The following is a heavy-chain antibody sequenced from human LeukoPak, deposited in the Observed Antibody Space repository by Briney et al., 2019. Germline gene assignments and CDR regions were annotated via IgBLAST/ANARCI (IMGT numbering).Heavy chain of an antibody. Sequence: ASVKVSCKASGYTFTGYYMHWVRQAPGQGLEWMGRINPNTGGTNFAQKFQGRVTMTRDTSISTAYMELSSLTSDDTAVYYCAREPMVRDFNWFDTWGQGTLVTVSS. J-gene: IGHJ5*02. CDR3: AREPMVRDFNWFDT. V-gene: IGHV1-2*06. D-gene: IGHD3-10*01. CDR2: INPNTGGT. CDR1: GYTFTGYY.